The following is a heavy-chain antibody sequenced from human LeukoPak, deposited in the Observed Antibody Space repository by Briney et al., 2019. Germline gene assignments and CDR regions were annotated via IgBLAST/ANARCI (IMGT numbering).Heavy chain of an antibody. J-gene: IGHJ6*02. CDR3: ARGRTSDYYYGMDV. Sequence: SETLSLTCTVSGGSISSYYWGWIRQPPGKGLEWIGYIYYSGSTNYNPSLKSRVTISVDTSKNQFSLKLSSVTAADTAVYYCARGRTSDYYYGMDVWGQGTTVTVSS. CDR2: IYYSGST. CDR1: GGSISSYY. V-gene: IGHV4-59*01.